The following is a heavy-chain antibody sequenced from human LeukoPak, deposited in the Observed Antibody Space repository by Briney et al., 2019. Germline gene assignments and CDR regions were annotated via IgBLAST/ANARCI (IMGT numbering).Heavy chain of an antibody. J-gene: IGHJ1*01. V-gene: IGHV3-30-3*01. CDR2: ISYDGSNK. Sequence: GGSLRLSCAASGFTFSSYAMSWVRQAPGKGLEWVAVISYDGSNKYYADSVKGRFTISRDNSKNTLYLQMNSLRAEDTAVYYCARAKVAVAGQIQHWGQGTLVTVSS. D-gene: IGHD6-19*01. CDR1: GFTFSSYA. CDR3: ARAKVAVAGQIQH.